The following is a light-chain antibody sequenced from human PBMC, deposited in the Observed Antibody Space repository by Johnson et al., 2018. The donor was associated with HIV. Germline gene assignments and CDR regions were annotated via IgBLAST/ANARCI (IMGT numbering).Light chain of an antibody. V-gene: IGLV1-51*02. J-gene: IGLJ1*01. CDR1: TSNIGNNY. Sequence: QSVLTQPPSVSAAPGQKVTISCSGSTSNIGNNYVSWYQQLPGTAPRLLIYENDKRPSGIPDRFSGSKSGTSATLGITGLQTGDEADYYCATWDNSLSAVFGTGTKVTVL. CDR2: END. CDR3: ATWDNSLSAV.